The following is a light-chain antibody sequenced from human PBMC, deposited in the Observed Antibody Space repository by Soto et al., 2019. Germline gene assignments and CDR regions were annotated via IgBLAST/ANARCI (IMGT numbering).Light chain of an antibody. CDR3: QQFSSYPLT. Sequence: TQSPSTLSASVVDRVTITCLASQSISSYLNWYQQKPGQAPRLLIYDASSRATGIPDRFSGGGSGTDFTLTISRLEPEDFAVYYCQQFSSYPLTFGGGTKVDIK. CDR2: DAS. J-gene: IGKJ4*01. V-gene: IGKV3-20*01. CDR1: QSISSY.